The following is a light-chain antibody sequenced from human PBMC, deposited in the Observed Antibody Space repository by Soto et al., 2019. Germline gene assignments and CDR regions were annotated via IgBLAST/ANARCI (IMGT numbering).Light chain of an antibody. CDR1: QFLVHSDGDTY. CDR3: MQVTHFPWT. J-gene: IGKJ1*01. CDR2: KVS. V-gene: IGKV2-24*01. Sequence: EIVMTQTPLSSPVTLGQPASISCRSSQFLVHSDGDTYLNWLHQRPGQPPRVLIYKVSNRLSGVPDRFSGSGAGTDFTLKISRVEAEDLGGYYCMQVTHFPWTFGQGTKVEI.